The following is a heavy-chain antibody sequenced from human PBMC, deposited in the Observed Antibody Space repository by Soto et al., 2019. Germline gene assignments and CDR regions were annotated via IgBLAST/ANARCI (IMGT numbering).Heavy chain of an antibody. D-gene: IGHD4-17*01. Sequence: QVQLQESGPGLVKPSQTLSLTCTVSGGSISSGGYYWSWIRQHPGKGLEWIGYIYYSGSTYYNPSLKSRVTIAVGTPKNQFSRKLSSVTAADTAVYYCAGGPDSATGGTGNWFDPSGQGTLVTVSS. V-gene: IGHV4-31*03. CDR3: AGGPDSATGGTGNWFDP. J-gene: IGHJ5*02. CDR2: IYYSGST. CDR1: GGSISSGGYY.